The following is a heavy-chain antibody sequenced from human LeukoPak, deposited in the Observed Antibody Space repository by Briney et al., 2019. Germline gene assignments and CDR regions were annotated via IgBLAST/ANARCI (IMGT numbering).Heavy chain of an antibody. CDR3: TRDPRLCDY. V-gene: IGHV3-11*01. J-gene: IGHJ4*02. Sequence: GGSLRLSWAASGFTFRDFYMTWIRQAPGKGLEWVAYIGPSGTIMNYADSVKGRFTVSRDNAENSLYLHMNSLRAEDTAVYYCTRDPRLCDYWGQGTLVTVSS. CDR2: IGPSGTIM. CDR1: GFTFRDFY.